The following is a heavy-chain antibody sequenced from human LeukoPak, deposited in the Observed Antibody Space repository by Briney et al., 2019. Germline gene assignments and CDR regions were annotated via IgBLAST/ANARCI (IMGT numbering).Heavy chain of an antibody. D-gene: IGHD1-1*01. Sequence: GGSLRLSCAASGFTFSSFDMHWVRQPTGQGLEWVSTIGTASDTYYPRSVEGRFTLSRDNAKNSLYLQMNSLTAGDTAVYYFARGPPRGKYYYMDVWGKGTTVTVSS. CDR1: GFTFSSFD. CDR2: IGTASDT. J-gene: IGHJ6*03. V-gene: IGHV3-13*01. CDR3: ARGPPRGKYYYMDV.